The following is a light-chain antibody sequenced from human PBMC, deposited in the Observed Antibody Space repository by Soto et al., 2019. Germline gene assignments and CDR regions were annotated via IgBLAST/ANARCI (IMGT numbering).Light chain of an antibody. V-gene: IGKV3-20*01. CDR1: QSVSKNF. CDR3: QQCATTPLT. CDR2: DAS. J-gene: IGKJ1*01. Sequence: EIVLTQSPGTLSLSPGERATLSCRASQSVSKNFLAWYQHKPGQAPRLLIDDASNRATGIPDRFSGSGSGTTFTLNISSLEPEDSAVYYCQQCATTPLTFGQGTKVEIK.